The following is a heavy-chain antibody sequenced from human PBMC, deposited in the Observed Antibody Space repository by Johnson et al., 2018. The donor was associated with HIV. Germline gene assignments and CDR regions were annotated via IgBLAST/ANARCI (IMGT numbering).Heavy chain of an antibody. V-gene: IGHV3-30*02. Sequence: QVQLVESGGGVVQPGGSLRLSCAASGFTFSSYGMHWVRQAPGKGLEWVAFSRYDGRNKYYVDSVKGRFTISRDNSKNTLYLQMNSLRAEDTAVYYCARAYSSSWYRDDAFDIWGQGTMVTVFS. CDR3: ARAYSSSWYRDDAFDI. CDR1: GFTFSSYG. CDR2: SRYDGRNK. J-gene: IGHJ3*02. D-gene: IGHD6-13*01.